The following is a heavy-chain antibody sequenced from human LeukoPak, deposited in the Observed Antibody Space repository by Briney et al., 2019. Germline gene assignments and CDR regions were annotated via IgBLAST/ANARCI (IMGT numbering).Heavy chain of an antibody. D-gene: IGHD6-13*01. CDR2: INSDGSST. CDR1: GFTFSTYE. Sequence: PGGSLRLSCAASGFTFSTYEMNWVRRAPGKGLVWVSRINSDGSSTSYADSVKGRFTISRDNAKNTLYMEMNSLRAEDTAVYYCARGASSSWFGIDYWGQGTLVTVSS. V-gene: IGHV3-74*01. J-gene: IGHJ4*02. CDR3: ARGASSSWFGIDY.